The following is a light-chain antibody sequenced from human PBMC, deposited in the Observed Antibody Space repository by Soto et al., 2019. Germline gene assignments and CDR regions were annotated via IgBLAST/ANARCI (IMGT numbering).Light chain of an antibody. Sequence: EIVLTQSPGILSLSPGERATLSCRASQTVVNNFLAWYQQKPGQAPRLLVDDASRRAAGIPDRFSGGGSGTDFTLTLNRLEPEDFAVYYCQQCATSPRTFGQGTKLEIK. J-gene: IGKJ1*01. CDR1: QTVVNNF. CDR3: QQCATSPRT. CDR2: DAS. V-gene: IGKV3-20*01.